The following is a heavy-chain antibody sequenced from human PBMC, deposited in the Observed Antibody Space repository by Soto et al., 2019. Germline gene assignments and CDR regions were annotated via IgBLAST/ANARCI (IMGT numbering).Heavy chain of an antibody. D-gene: IGHD6-13*01. J-gene: IGHJ4*02. Sequence: QVQLVESGGGVVQPGRSLRLSCAASGFTFSSYAMHWVRQAPGKGPEWVAVISYDGSNKYYADSVKGRFTISRDNSKNTLYLQMNSLRAEDTAVYYCASLLAAAGKGYWGQGTLVTVSS. CDR3: ASLLAAAGKGY. CDR1: GFTFSSYA. V-gene: IGHV3-30-3*01. CDR2: ISYDGSNK.